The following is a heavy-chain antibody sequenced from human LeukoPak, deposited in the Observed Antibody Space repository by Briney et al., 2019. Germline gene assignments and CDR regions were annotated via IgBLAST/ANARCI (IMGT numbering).Heavy chain of an antibody. D-gene: IGHD3-3*01. J-gene: IGHJ4*02. CDR1: GFTFSSYN. V-gene: IGHV3-21*01. Sequence: GGSLRLSCAASGFTFSSYNMNWVRQAPGKGLEWVSSISSGSTYADSVQGRFTISRDNSKNTLYLQMNSLRAEDTAVYYCAREEWYYFDYWGQGTLVTVSS. CDR3: AREEWYYFDY. CDR2: ISSGST.